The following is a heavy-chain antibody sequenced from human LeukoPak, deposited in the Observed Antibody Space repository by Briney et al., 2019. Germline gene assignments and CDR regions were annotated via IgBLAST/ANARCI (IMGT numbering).Heavy chain of an antibody. Sequence: GASVKVSCKASGYTFTSYYMHWVRQAPGQGLEWMGLINPSGGSTSYAQKFQGRVTMTEDTSTDTAYMELSSLRSEDTAVYYCATVPTFGGSYPNYAFDIWGQGTMVTVSS. CDR1: GYTFTSYY. CDR3: ATVPTFGGSYPNYAFDI. D-gene: IGHD3-16*02. J-gene: IGHJ3*02. V-gene: IGHV1-46*01. CDR2: INPSGGST.